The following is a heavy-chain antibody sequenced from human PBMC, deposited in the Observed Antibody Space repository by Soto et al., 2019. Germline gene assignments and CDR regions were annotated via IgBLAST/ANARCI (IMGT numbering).Heavy chain of an antibody. CDR3: ARDKTEVGATNLDY. V-gene: IGHV3-33*01. Sequence: PGGSLRLSCAASGFTFSSYGMHWVRQAPGKGLEWVAVIWYDGSNKYYADSVKGRFTISRDNSKNTLYLQMNSLRAEDTAVYYCARDKTEVGATNLDYWGQGTLVTVSS. D-gene: IGHD1-26*01. J-gene: IGHJ4*02. CDR1: GFTFSSYG. CDR2: IWYDGSNK.